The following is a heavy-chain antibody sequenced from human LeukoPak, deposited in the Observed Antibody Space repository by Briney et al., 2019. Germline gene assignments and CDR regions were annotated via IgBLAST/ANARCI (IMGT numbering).Heavy chain of an antibody. CDR3: ARDFRPAAPLGWFDP. J-gene: IGHJ5*02. V-gene: IGHV1-2*02. CDR1: GYTFTGYY. CDR2: INPNSGGT. D-gene: IGHD2-2*01. Sequence: ASVKVSCKASGYTFTGYYMHWVRQAPGQGLEWMGWINPNSGGTNYAQKFQGRVTMTRDTSISTAYMELSRLRSDDTAVYYCARDFRPAAPLGWFDPWGQGTLVTVSS.